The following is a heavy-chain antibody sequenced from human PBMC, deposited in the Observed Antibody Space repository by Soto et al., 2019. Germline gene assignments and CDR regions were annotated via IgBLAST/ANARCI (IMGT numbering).Heavy chain of an antibody. CDR2: INPKSGGT. CDR3: ARDLAKGGGSAGFDY. Sequence: QVQLVQSGAEVKKPGASVNVSCKASGYTFTVYYMHWVRQAHGQGLEWMGWINPKSGGTMYPQKLQGRGTMTWDTSISTAYMALTRLRSDDTAVYYCARDLAKGGGSAGFDYWGQGTLVTVSS. CDR1: GYTFTVYY. D-gene: IGHD1-26*01. J-gene: IGHJ4*02. V-gene: IGHV1-2*02.